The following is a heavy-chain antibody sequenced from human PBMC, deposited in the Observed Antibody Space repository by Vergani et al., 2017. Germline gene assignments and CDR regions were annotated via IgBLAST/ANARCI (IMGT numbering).Heavy chain of an antibody. Sequence: EVQLVESGGGLVQPGGSLRLSCAASGFIFSDYNMNWVRQAPGKGLEWVSYISPSSTTIYYADSVMGRFTSSRDNARNTLYLQMNSLRAEDTAVYYCAREDGYIWSYWGQGTLVTVSS. CDR3: AREDGYIWSY. D-gene: IGHD5-24*01. CDR2: ISPSSTTI. J-gene: IGHJ4*02. V-gene: IGHV3-48*01. CDR1: GFIFSDYN.